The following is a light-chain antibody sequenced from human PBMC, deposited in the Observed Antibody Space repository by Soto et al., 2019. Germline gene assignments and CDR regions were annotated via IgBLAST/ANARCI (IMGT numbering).Light chain of an antibody. CDR1: KSVSSGY. CDR2: GAS. Sequence: ETVMTQSPATLSLSQGEKATLSCRAGKSVSSGYLAWYQQKPGQAPRLLIFGASNRATGIPDRFTGSGSGTDFTLTISRLEPEDFAVYYCQQYGISQNTFGQGTKLEIK. V-gene: IGKV3-20*01. J-gene: IGKJ2*01. CDR3: QQYGISQNT.